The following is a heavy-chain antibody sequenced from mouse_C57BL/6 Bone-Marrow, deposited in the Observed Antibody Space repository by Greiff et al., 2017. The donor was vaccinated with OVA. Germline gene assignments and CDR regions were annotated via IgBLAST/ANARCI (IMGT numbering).Heavy chain of an antibody. CDR3: ARGFITTVDWYFDV. V-gene: IGHV1-19*01. D-gene: IGHD1-1*01. Sequence: EVQLQQSGPVLVKPGASVKMSCKASGYTFTDYYMNWVKQSHGKSLEWIGVINPYNGGTSYNQKFKGKATLTVDKSSSTAYMELNSLTSEDSAVYYCARGFITTVDWYFDVWGTGTTVTVSS. CDR2: INPYNGGT. CDR1: GYTFTDYY. J-gene: IGHJ1*03.